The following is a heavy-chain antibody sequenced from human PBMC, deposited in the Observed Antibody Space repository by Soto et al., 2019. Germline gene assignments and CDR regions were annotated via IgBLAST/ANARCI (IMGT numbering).Heavy chain of an antibody. CDR2: INHSGST. Sequence: LETLSLTCAVYGGSFSGYYWIWIRQPPGKGLEWIGEINHSGSTNYNPSLKSRVTISVDTSKNQFSLKLSSVTAADTAVYYCARTNGEWGIVVVPAAIPFSYYYYMDVWGKGTTVTVSS. CDR3: ARTNGEWGIVVVPAAIPFSYYYYMDV. V-gene: IGHV4-34*01. D-gene: IGHD2-2*02. CDR1: GGSFSGYY. J-gene: IGHJ6*03.